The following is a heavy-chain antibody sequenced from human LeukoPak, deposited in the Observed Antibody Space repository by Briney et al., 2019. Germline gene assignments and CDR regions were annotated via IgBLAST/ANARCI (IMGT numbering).Heavy chain of an antibody. Sequence: SVKVSCKASGYTFTSYGISWVRQAPGQGLEWMGGIIPIFGTANYAQKFQGRVTITADESTSAAYMELSSLRSEDTAVYYCARGPLSSSGWYPFDYWGQGTLVTVSS. CDR2: IIPIFGTA. D-gene: IGHD6-19*01. V-gene: IGHV1-69*13. CDR1: GYTFTSYG. J-gene: IGHJ4*02. CDR3: ARGPLSSSGWYPFDY.